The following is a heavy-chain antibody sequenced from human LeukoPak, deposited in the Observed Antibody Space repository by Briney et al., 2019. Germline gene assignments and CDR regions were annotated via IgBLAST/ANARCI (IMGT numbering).Heavy chain of an antibody. CDR2: IYYSGST. Sequence: PSQTLSPTCTVSGGSISSGGYYWSWIRQHPGKGLEWIGYIYYSGSTYYNPSLKSRVTISVDTSKNQFSLKLSSVTAADTAVYYCARERLIRTFDIWGQGTMVTVSS. D-gene: IGHD3-22*01. CDR3: ARERLIRTFDI. V-gene: IGHV4-31*03. J-gene: IGHJ3*02. CDR1: GGSISSGGYY.